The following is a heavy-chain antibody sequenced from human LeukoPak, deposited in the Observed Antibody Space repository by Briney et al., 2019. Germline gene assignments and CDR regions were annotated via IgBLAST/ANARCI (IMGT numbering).Heavy chain of an antibody. CDR2: IIPIFGTA. V-gene: IGHV1-69*13. J-gene: IGHJ6*02. CDR1: GGTFSSYA. CDR3: ARAAPAYYGMDV. Sequence: SVKVSCKAPGGTFSSYAISWVRQAPGQGLEWMGGIIPIFGTANYAQKFQGRVTITADESTSTAYMELSSLRSEDTAVYYCARAAPAYYGMDVWGQGTTVTVSS.